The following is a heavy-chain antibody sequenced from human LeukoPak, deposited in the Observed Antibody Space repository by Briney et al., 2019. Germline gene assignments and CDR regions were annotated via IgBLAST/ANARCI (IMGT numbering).Heavy chain of an antibody. D-gene: IGHD3-10*01. CDR3: ARQPMVRNYYYYYMDV. CDR2: VYYSGST. Sequence: PSETLSLTCTVSGGSISSYYWSWIRQPPGKGLEWIGYVYYSGSTNYNPSLKSRVTISVDTSKNQFSLKLSSVTAADTAVYYCARQPMVRNYYYYYMDVWGKGTTVTISS. CDR1: GGSISSYY. J-gene: IGHJ6*03. V-gene: IGHV4-59*08.